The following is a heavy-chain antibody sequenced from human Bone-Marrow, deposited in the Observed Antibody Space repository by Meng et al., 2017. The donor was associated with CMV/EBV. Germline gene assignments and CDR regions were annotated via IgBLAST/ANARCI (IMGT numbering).Heavy chain of an antibody. Sequence: GESLKISCAASGFTFSSYSMNWVRQAPGKGLEWVSSISSSSSYIYYADSVKGRFTISRDNAKNSLYLQMNSLRAEDTAVYYCARSHPRSWPDWGPGNLVNVSS. D-gene: IGHD6-13*01. CDR3: ARSHPRSWPD. CDR1: GFTFSSYS. V-gene: IGHV3-21*01. CDR2: ISSSSSYI. J-gene: IGHJ4*02.